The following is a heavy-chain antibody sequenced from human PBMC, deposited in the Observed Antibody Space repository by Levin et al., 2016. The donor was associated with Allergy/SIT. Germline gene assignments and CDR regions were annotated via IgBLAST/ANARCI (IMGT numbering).Heavy chain of an antibody. V-gene: IGHV3-21*01. Sequence: GESLKISCAASGFTFSSYSMNWVRQAPGKGLEWVSSISSSSSYIYYADSVKGRFTISRDNAKNSLYLQMNSLRAEDTAVYYCARDYSFGSLMDVWGQGTTVTVSS. D-gene: IGHD3-10*01. CDR2: ISSSSSYI. J-gene: IGHJ6*02. CDR1: GFTFSSYS. CDR3: ARDYSFGSLMDV.